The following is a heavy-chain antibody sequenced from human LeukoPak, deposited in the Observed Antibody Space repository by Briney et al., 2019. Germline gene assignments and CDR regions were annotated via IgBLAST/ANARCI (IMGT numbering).Heavy chain of an antibody. CDR2: ISSSSSYI. Sequence: GGSLRLSCAASGFTFSSYSMNWVRQAPGKGLEWVSSISSSSSYIYYADSVKGRFTISRDNAKNSLYLQMNSLRAEDTAVYYCARATYCSSTSCRRSFPWGQGTLVTVSS. CDR3: ARATYCSSTSCRRSFP. V-gene: IGHV3-21*01. D-gene: IGHD2-2*01. J-gene: IGHJ5*02. CDR1: GFTFSSYS.